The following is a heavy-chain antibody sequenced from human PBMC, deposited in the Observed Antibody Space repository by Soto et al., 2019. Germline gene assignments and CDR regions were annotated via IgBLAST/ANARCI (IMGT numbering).Heavy chain of an antibody. V-gene: IGHV3-23*01. J-gene: IGHJ6*03. Sequence: GGSLRLSCAASGLIFNTYAMTWVRQAPGKGLEWVSSISGVGATTYYADSVKGRFTISRDNSKNTLYLQMNSLRAEDTALYYCAKIGEHREGYNYYHYMDVWGKGTTVTVSS. CDR1: GLIFNTYA. CDR2: ISGVGATT. D-gene: IGHD3-3*01. CDR3: AKIGEHREGYNYYHYMDV.